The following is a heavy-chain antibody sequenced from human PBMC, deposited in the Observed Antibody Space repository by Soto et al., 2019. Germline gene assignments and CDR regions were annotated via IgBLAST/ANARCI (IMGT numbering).Heavy chain of an antibody. V-gene: IGHV1-3*01. J-gene: IGHJ1*01. CDR2: INAGNGNT. D-gene: IGHD6-19*01. Sequence: GASVKVSCKASGYTFTSYAMHWVRQAPGQRLEWMGWINAGNGNTKYSQKFQGRVTITRDTSASTAYMELSSLRSEDTAVYYCAKGVPGIAVAGTGYFQHWGQGTLVTVSS. CDR3: AKGVPGIAVAGTGYFQH. CDR1: GYTFTSYA.